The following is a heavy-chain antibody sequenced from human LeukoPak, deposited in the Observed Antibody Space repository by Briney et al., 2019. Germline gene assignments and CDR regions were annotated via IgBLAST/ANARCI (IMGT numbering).Heavy chain of an antibody. Sequence: SQTLSLTCAISGDSVSSNSVTWNWIRRSPSRGLEWLGSTYYRSTWYNDCAVSVRGRITVNPDTSKNQFSLHLNSVTPEDTAVYYCARRLTQYDCFDPWGQGILVTVSS. CDR3: ARRLTQYDCFDP. D-gene: IGHD2-2*01. CDR2: TYYRSTWYN. J-gene: IGHJ5*02. V-gene: IGHV6-1*01. CDR1: GDSVSSNSVT.